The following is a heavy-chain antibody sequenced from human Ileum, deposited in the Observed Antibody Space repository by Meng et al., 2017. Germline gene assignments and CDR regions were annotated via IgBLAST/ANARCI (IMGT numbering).Heavy chain of an antibody. Sequence: QVQAQQWGAGLLKPSETLSLTCAVYGGSFSGYYWSWIRQPPGKGLEWIGEINHSGSTNYNPSLKSRVTISVDTSKNQFSLKLSSVTAADTAVYYCARNYYDSSGEDSNDYWGQGTLVTVSS. CDR2: INHSGST. CDR3: ARNYYDSSGEDSNDY. D-gene: IGHD3-22*01. V-gene: IGHV4-34*01. CDR1: GGSFSGYY. J-gene: IGHJ4*02.